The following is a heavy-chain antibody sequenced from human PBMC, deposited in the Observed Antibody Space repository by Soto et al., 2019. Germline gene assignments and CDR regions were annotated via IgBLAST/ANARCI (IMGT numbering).Heavy chain of an antibody. Sequence: SETLSLTCTVSGGALSSGDYYWSWIRQPPGKGLEWIGYIYYSVNTYYNPSLKSRVSTSVDTSKNQLSLKLSSVTAADTAVYYRARGSGYDFWSGPTNALDIWGQGTMVTVSS. J-gene: IGHJ3*02. CDR1: GGALSSGDYY. D-gene: IGHD3-3*01. V-gene: IGHV4-30-4*08. CDR2: IYYSVNT. CDR3: ARGSGYDFWSGPTNALDI.